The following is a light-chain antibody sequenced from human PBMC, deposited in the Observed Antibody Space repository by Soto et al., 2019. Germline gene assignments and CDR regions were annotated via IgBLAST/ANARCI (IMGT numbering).Light chain of an antibody. CDR1: QSITTY. CDR2: AAS. J-gene: IGKJ1*01. V-gene: IGKV1-39*01. CDR3: QHSYSSPWT. Sequence: DIQMTQSPSSLSASVGDRVTITCRARQSITTYLTWYQQKLGKAPKLLIYAASRLQSGVPSMFSGSVSGTDFTLSISSLQPEDFATYNCQHSYSSPWTFGQGTKVEIK.